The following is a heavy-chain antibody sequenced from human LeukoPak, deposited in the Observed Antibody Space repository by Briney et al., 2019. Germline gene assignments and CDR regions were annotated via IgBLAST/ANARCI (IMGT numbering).Heavy chain of an antibody. CDR1: GGSISSGGYS. CDR2: IYYSGST. D-gene: IGHD2-2*01. Sequence: SETLSLTCTVSGGSISSGGYSWSWIRQHPGKGLEWIGYIYYSGSTYYNASLKSRVTISVDTSKNQFSLKLTSVTAADTALYYCARVVPAAIGGSYYFDYWGQGTLVTVSS. V-gene: IGHV4-31*03. J-gene: IGHJ4*02. CDR3: ARVVPAAIGGSYYFDY.